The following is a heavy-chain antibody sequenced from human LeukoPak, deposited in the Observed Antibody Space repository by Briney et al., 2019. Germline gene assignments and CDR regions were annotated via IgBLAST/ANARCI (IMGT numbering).Heavy chain of an antibody. D-gene: IGHD6-13*01. J-gene: IGHJ4*02. Sequence: PGRSLRLSCPASGLTFGDYAMSWVRPAPGKGLEWVGFIRSKAYGGTTEYAASVKGRFTISRDDSKSIAYLQMNSLKTEDTAVYYCTRVGGSYSSSWFFDYWGQGTLVTVSS. CDR3: TRVGGSYSSSWFFDY. V-gene: IGHV3-49*04. CDR2: IRSKAYGGTT. CDR1: GLTFGDYA.